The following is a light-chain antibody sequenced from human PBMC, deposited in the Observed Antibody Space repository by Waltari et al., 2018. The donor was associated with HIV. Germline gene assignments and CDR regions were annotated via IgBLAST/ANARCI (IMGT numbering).Light chain of an antibody. CDR3: TSYTTIFTYV. Sequence: QSALTQPASVSGSPGQSITISSPGPSRPVGLYTYVSWYQQHPGKAPKLMIYEVPNRPSGVSDRFSGSKSGNTASLTISGLQAEDEADYYCTSYTTIFTYVFGTGTWVSVL. J-gene: IGLJ1*01. CDR2: EVP. CDR1: SRPVGLYTY. V-gene: IGLV2-14*01.